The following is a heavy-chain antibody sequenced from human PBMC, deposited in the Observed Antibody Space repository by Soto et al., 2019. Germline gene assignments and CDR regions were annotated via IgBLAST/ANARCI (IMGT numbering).Heavy chain of an antibody. J-gene: IGHJ4*02. CDR3: ARGFWSGYYTGINFDY. D-gene: IGHD3-3*01. Sequence: PSETLSLTCTVSGGSISSYYWSWIRQPPGKGLEWIGYIYYSGSTNYSPSLKSRVTISVDTSKNQFSLKLSSVTAADTAVYYCARGFWSGYYTGINFDYWGQGTLVTVSS. CDR1: GGSISSYY. V-gene: IGHV4-59*01. CDR2: IYYSGST.